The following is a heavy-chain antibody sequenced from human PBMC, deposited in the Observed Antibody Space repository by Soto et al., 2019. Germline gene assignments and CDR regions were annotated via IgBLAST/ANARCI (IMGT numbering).Heavy chain of an antibody. CDR1: GCSISSSNW. CDR3: ATFVDTAMTNDY. CDR2: IYHSGST. V-gene: IGHV4-4*02. Sequence: SETLSLTCAVYGCSISSSNWWSWVRQPPGKGLEWIGEIYHSGSTNYNPSLKSRVTISVDKSKNQFSLKLSYVTAADTAVYYCATFVDTAMTNDYWGQGTLVTVS. J-gene: IGHJ4*02. D-gene: IGHD5-18*01.